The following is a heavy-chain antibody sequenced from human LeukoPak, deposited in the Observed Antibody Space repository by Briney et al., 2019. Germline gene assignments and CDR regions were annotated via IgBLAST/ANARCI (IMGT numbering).Heavy chain of an antibody. V-gene: IGHV3-9*01. Sequence: GGSLRLSCAASGFTFDDYAMHWVRQAPAKGLEWVSGISWNSGTMFYADSVKGRFTISRDDAKNSLYLQMNSLRAEDTALYYCAKRSAAGTVGYFDYWGQGTLVTVSS. CDR2: ISWNSGTM. CDR1: GFTFDDYA. CDR3: AKRSAAGTVGYFDY. D-gene: IGHD6-13*01. J-gene: IGHJ4*02.